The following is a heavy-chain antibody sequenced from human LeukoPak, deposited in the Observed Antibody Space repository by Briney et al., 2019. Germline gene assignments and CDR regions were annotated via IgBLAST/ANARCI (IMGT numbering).Heavy chain of an antibody. V-gene: IGHV3-74*03. CDR1: GFSFTNYR. CDR2: ISSDGSVT. J-gene: IGHJ4*02. CDR3: VRGSLRLPRSTPDY. D-gene: IGHD2-21*02. Sequence: PGGSLRLSCAVSGFSFTNYRMHWVRQDPGKGLVWVSYISSDGSVTKYADSVKGRFTISRDNAVNTLYLQMNRLRVGDTAVYYCVRGSLRLPRSTPDYWGQGTLVTVSS.